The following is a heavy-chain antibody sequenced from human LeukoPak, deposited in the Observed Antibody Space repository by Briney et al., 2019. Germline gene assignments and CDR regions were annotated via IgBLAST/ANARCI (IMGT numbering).Heavy chain of an antibody. CDR3: ASPISGQSFDI. CDR1: GFTVSSNY. V-gene: IGHV3-53*01. J-gene: IGHJ3*02. Sequence: PGGALRLSCAPSGFTVSSNYMSWVRQAPGKGLEWVSIIYPGGETYYADFVKGRFTISRDNSKNTLYLQMNSLRAEDTAAYYCASPISGQSFDIWGQGTMVTVSS. CDR2: IYPGGET. D-gene: IGHD6-19*01.